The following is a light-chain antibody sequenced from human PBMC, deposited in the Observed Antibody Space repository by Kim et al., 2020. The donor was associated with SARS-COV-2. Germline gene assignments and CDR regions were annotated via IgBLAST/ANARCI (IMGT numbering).Light chain of an antibody. J-gene: IGLJ2*01. Sequence: GQMVTISCSGSSSNIGSNYGYWYQQFPGTAPKLRIYRNNQRPSGVPDRFSGSKSGTSASLAISGLRSEDEADYYCAAWDDSLSGGVFGGGTQLTVL. CDR3: AAWDDSLSGGV. CDR2: RNN. CDR1: SSNIGSNY. V-gene: IGLV1-47*01.